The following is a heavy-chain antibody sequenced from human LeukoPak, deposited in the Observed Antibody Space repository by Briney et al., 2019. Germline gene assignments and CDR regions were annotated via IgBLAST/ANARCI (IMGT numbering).Heavy chain of an antibody. V-gene: IGHV4-59*01. J-gene: IGHJ4*02. D-gene: IGHD5-18*01. Sequence: SETLSLTCTVSGGSISSYYWSWIRQPPGKGLEWIGFIYYSGSTNYNPSLKSRVTISVDTSKNQFPLRLSSVTAADTAVYYCARGGSNYGLWGQGTLVTVSS. CDR1: GGSISSYY. CDR2: IYYSGST. CDR3: ARGGSNYGL.